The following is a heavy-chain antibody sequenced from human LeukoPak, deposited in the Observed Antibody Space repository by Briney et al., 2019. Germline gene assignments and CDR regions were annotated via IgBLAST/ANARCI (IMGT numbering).Heavy chain of an antibody. J-gene: IGHJ4*02. V-gene: IGHV1-69*05. Sequence: SVKVSCKASGGTFSSYAISWVRQAPGQGLEWMGGIIPIFGTANYAQKFQGRVTITTDESTSTAYMELSSLRSEDTAVYYCARTAETIYHYDSSGYEPTFDYWGQGTVVTVSS. D-gene: IGHD3-22*01. CDR3: ARTAETIYHYDSSGYEPTFDY. CDR1: GGTFSSYA. CDR2: IIPIFGTA.